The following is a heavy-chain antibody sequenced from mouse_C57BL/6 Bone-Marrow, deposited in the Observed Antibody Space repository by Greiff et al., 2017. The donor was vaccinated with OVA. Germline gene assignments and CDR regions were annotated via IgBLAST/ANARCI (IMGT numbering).Heavy chain of an antibody. CDR2: ISDGGSYT. Sequence: EVQGVESGGGLVKPGGSLKLSCAASGFTFSSYAMSWVRQTPEKRLEWVATISDGGSYTYYPDNVKGRFTISRDNAKNNLYLQMSHLKSEDTAMYYCARDRGVRGYDGSSFYWYFDVWGTGTTVTVSS. CDR1: GFTFSSYA. J-gene: IGHJ1*03. V-gene: IGHV5-4*01. CDR3: ARDRGVRGYDGSSFYWYFDV. D-gene: IGHD1-1*01.